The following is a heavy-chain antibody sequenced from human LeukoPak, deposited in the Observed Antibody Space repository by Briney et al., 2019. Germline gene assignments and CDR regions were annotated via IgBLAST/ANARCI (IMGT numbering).Heavy chain of an antibody. Sequence: GASGKVSCNAAGYTFTSYGIGWGRQAPAQGREWMGWISAYSGNTNYARKLQGRVSMTTDTSPRTAYMELRILTTDDPAVYYCARDRMGGCSSTSCYPGFDHWGQGPLVPVSS. CDR2: ISAYSGNT. V-gene: IGHV1-18*01. J-gene: IGHJ4*02. D-gene: IGHD2-2*01. CDR1: GYTFTSYG. CDR3: ARDRMGGCSSTSCYPGFDH.